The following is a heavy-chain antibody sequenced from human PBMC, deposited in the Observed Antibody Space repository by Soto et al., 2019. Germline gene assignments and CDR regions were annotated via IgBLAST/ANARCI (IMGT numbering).Heavy chain of an antibody. CDR3: ARGKPIVLMARHYFDY. CDR1: GGSFSGYY. CDR2: INHSGST. V-gene: IGHV4-34*01. J-gene: IGHJ4*02. D-gene: IGHD2-8*01. Sequence: SETLSLTCAVYGGSFSGYYWSWIRQPPGKGLEWIGEINHSGSTNYNPSLKSRVTISVDTSKNQFSLKLSSVTAADTAVYYCARGKPIVLMARHYFDYWGQGTLVTGSS.